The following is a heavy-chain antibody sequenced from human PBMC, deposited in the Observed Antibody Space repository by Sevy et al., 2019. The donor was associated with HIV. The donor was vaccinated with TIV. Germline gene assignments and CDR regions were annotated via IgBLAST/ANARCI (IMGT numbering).Heavy chain of an antibody. D-gene: IGHD4-17*01. CDR2: ITNSGSSM. V-gene: IGHV3-48*03. CDR1: GFLFSRYE. CDR3: ARDLPPSATTVAHFDY. J-gene: IGHJ4*02. Sequence: GGSLRLSCAASGFLFSRYEMNWVRQAPGKGLEWVSYITNSGSSMSYSDSVRGGLTISRENAKNSLFLQMNSLRAEDTAIDYCARDLPPSATTVAHFDYWGQGTLVTVSS.